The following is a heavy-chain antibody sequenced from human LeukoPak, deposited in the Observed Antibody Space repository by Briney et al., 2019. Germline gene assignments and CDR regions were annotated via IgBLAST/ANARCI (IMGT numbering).Heavy chain of an antibody. CDR2: IWYDGSNK. D-gene: IGHD6-13*01. J-gene: IGHJ4*02. CDR3: ARPFPGIAAAGTHGGYYFDY. CDR1: GFTFSSYG. V-gene: IGHV3-33*08. Sequence: PGGSLRLSCAASGFTFSSYGMHWVRQAPGKGLEWVAVIWYDGSNKYYADSVKGRFTISRDNSKNTLYLQVNSLRAEDTAVYYCARPFPGIAAAGTHGGYYFDYWGQGTLVTVSS.